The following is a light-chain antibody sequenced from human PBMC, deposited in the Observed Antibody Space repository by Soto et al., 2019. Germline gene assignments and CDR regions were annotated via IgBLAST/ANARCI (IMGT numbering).Light chain of an antibody. CDR1: SSDIGGST. Sequence: QLVLTQPPSASGAPGQRVTISCSGSSSDIGGSTMHWYQQLPGTAPKLLIYRNDQRPSGVPDRFSGSKSGTSGSLAISGLLSEDEADYYCAAWDDRLKGHVFGTGTKLTVL. J-gene: IGLJ1*01. CDR2: RND. V-gene: IGLV1-44*01. CDR3: AAWDDRLKGHV.